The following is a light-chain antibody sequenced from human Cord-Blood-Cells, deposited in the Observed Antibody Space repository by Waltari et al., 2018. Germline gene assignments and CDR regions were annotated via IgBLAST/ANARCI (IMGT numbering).Light chain of an antibody. CDR2: KAS. CDR1: QRISSW. CDR3: QQYNSYSQYS. J-gene: IGKJ2*03. V-gene: IGKV1-5*03. Sequence: DIQMTQSPSTLSASVGDRVTITCRASQRISSWLAWYQQKPGKAPKLLIYKASSLESGVPSRFGGSGSGTEFTLTISSLQPDDFATYYCQQYNSYSQYSFGQGTKLESK.